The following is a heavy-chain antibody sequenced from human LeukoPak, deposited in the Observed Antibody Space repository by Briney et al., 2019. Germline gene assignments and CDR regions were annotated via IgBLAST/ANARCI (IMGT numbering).Heavy chain of an antibody. CDR2: IIPIFGTA. CDR1: GGTFSSYA. J-gene: IGHJ3*02. CDR3: ARDDYGGNCAFDI. Sequence: SVKVSCKASGGTFSSYAISWVRQAPGQGLEWMGGIIPIFGTANYAQKFQGRVTITADESTSTAYMELSSLRSEDTAVYYCARDDYGGNCAFDIWGQGTMVTVSS. D-gene: IGHD4-23*01. V-gene: IGHV1-69*13.